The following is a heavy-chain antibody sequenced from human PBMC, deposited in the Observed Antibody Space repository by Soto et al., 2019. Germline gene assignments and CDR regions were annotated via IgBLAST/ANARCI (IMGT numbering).Heavy chain of an antibody. Sequence: PSETLSLTCSVSCGSIANYYWSWIRQPPGKGLEWIGYVYYSGSTNYNPSLKSRVTISVDTSKNQFSLKLSSVTAADTAVYYCARTRPRNGYYYYYGMDVWGQGTTVTVSS. CDR3: ARTRPRNGYYYYYGMDV. CDR2: VYYSGST. J-gene: IGHJ6*02. D-gene: IGHD6-6*01. CDR1: CGSIANYY. V-gene: IGHV4-59*12.